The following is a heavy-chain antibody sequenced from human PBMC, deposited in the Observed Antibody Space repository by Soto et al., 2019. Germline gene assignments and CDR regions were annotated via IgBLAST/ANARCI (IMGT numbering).Heavy chain of an antibody. D-gene: IGHD2-15*01. J-gene: IGHJ5*02. Sequence: KTSETLSLTCAVSGYSISSGHYWGWIRQPPGKGLEWIGTIYHSGSTFYNPSLKSRVTISVDTSKNQFSLKLRSVTAADTALYYCARERAAAHNWFDPWGQGTLVTVSS. V-gene: IGHV4-38-2*02. CDR1: GYSISSGHY. CDR3: ARERAAAHNWFDP. CDR2: IYHSGST.